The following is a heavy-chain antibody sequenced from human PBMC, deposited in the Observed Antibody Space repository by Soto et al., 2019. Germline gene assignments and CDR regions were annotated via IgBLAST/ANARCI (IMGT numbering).Heavy chain of an antibody. CDR3: ATSTMTSNWFDP. CDR2: FYYFGST. V-gene: IGHV4-39*01. D-gene: IGHD3-3*01. J-gene: IGHJ5*02. Sequence: QLQLQESGPGLVKPSQTLSLTCSVSGDSISSRVYYWGWIRQPPGKGLGWIGNFYYFGSTYYNPSLKSRVTISVDTSNNQLSLRLRSVTAEDTAVYYCATSTMTSNWFDPWGQGTLVTVSS. CDR1: GDSISSRVYY.